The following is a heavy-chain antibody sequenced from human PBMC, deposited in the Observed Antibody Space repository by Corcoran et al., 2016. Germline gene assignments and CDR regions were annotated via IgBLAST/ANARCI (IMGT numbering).Heavy chain of an antibody. CDR1: GFSLSTSGMC. V-gene: IGHV2-70*01. J-gene: IGHJ6*02. Sequence: QVTLRESGPALVKPTQTLTLTCTVSGFSLSTSGMCVSWIRQPPGKALEWLALIDWDDDKYYSTSLKTRLTISKDTSKNQVVLTMTNMDPVDTATYYCARIGAGTNYYYGMDVWGQGTTVTVSS. CDR3: ARIGAGTNYYYGMDV. CDR2: IDWDDDK. D-gene: IGHD6-13*01.